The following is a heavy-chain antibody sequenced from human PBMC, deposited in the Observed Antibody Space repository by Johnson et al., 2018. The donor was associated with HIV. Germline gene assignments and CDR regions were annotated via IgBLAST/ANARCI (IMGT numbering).Heavy chain of an antibody. CDR1: GFTFSNYA. CDR2: ISFDGSNE. Sequence: QVQLVESGGGVVQPGRSLRLSCAASGFTFSNYAMHWVRQVPGKGLEWVAIISFDGSNEYYADSVKGRFTISRDNFKNTLFLQMNSLRAEDTAVYYCAKEQSVVVIGIGAFDIWGQGTMVTVSS. D-gene: IGHD3-22*01. CDR3: AKEQSVVVIGIGAFDI. J-gene: IGHJ3*02. V-gene: IGHV3-30-3*01.